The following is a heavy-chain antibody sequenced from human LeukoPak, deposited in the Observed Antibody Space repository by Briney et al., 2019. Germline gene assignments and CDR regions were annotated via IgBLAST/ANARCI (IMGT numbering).Heavy chain of an antibody. CDR2: ISNSGSSI. CDR1: GFAFSVEY. J-gene: IGHJ3*02. D-gene: IGHD1-26*01. Sequence: GGSLRLSCAASGFAFSVEYMTWIRQAPGKGLEWVSYISNSGSSIFYADSVKGRFTISRDNAKNSLFLQMSSLRVEDTAVYYCARREWGANNTPWPLDIWGQGTMVTVSS. CDR3: ARREWGANNTPWPLDI. V-gene: IGHV3-11*04.